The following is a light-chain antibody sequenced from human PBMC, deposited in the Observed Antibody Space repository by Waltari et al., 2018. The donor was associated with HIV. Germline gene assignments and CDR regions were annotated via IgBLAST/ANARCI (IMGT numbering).Light chain of an antibody. J-gene: IGLJ3*02. Sequence: QSVLTQPPSVSAAPGQKVTISCSGSHSNIGNNFVSWYQHLPGTAPKLLIYENNRRPSRIPVRFSASKTGTSATLGITGLQTGYEAIYYCATWDNSLRAMFGGGTKLTVL. CDR1: HSNIGNNF. CDR3: ATWDNSLRAM. V-gene: IGLV1-51*01. CDR2: ENN.